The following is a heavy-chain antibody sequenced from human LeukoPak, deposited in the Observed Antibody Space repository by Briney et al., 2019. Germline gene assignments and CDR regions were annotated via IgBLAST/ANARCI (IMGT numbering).Heavy chain of an antibody. D-gene: IGHD3-10*01. V-gene: IGHV3-7*01. CDR1: GLTFSSYW. CDR3: ASEGYGSGSYYSDY. Sequence: GGSLRLSCAASGLTFSSYWMSWVRQAPGKGLEWVANIKQDGSEKYYVDSVKGRFTISRDNAKNSLYLQMNSLRAEDTAVYYCASEGYGSGSYYSDYWGQGTLVTVSS. J-gene: IGHJ4*02. CDR2: IKQDGSEK.